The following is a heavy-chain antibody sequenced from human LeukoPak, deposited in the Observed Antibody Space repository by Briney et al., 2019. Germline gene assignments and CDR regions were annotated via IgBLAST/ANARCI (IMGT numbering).Heavy chain of an antibody. CDR1: GGTFISYA. CDR3: ARGWLAETTVVTPYNY. J-gene: IGHJ4*02. V-gene: IGHV1-69*13. D-gene: IGHD2-21*02. Sequence: ASVKVSCKASGGTFISYAISWVRQAPGQGLEWMGGIIPIFGTANYAQKFQGRVTITAVESMSTAYMELSSLRSEDTAVYYCARGWLAETTVVTPYNYWGQGTLVTVSS. CDR2: IIPIFGTA.